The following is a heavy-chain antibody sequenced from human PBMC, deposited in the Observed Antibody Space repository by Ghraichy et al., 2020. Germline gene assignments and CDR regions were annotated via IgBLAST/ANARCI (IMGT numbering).Heavy chain of an antibody. V-gene: IGHV4-39*01. CDR3: TRAITMVRGVLGYYGMDV. CDR1: GGSISSSDYY. J-gene: IGHJ6*02. CDR2: IHYSGST. Sequence: SCTVSGGSISSSDYYWGWIRQPPGKGLEWIGSIHYSGSTYYNPSLQSRATTSVDTSKNQLSLRLSSVTAADTAIYYCTRAITMVRGVLGYYGMDVWGQGTTVTVSS. D-gene: IGHD3-10*01.